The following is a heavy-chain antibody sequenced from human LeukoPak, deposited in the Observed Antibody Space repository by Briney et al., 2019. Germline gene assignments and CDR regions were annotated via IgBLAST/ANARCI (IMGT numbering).Heavy chain of an antibody. J-gene: IGHJ6*03. CDR2: IYYSGST. V-gene: IGHV4-31*03. CDR3: AREGRGDGYNKYYYYMDV. CDR1: GGSISSGGSY. D-gene: IGHD5-24*01. Sequence: SQTLSLTCTVSGGSISSGGSYWSWIRQHPGKGLEWIGYIYYSGSTYYNPSLKNRVTISVDTSKNQFSRSVISVPAAHTAVYFCAREGRGDGYNKYYYYMDVWGKGTTVTVSS.